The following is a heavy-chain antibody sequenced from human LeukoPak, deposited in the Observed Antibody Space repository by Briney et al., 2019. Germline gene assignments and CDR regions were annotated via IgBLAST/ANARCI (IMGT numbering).Heavy chain of an antibody. CDR2: ISWNSGSI. V-gene: IGHV3-9*01. J-gene: IGHJ4*02. CDR3: AKLDQFDY. Sequence: PGGPLRLSCAASGFTFDDYAMHWVRQAPGKGLEWVSGISWNSGSIGYADSVKGRFTISRDNAKNSLYLQMNSLRAEDTALYYCAKLDQFDYWGQGTLVTVSS. CDR1: GFTFDDYA.